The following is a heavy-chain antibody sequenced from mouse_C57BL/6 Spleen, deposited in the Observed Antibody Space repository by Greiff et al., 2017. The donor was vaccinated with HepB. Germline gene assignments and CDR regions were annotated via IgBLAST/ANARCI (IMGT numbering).Heavy chain of an antibody. V-gene: IGHV1-20*01. J-gene: IGHJ2*01. D-gene: IGHD1-3*01. CDR3: ARESTYFDY. Sequence: VHVKQSGPELVKPGDSVKISCKASGYSFTGYFMNWVMQSHGKSLEWIGRINPYNGDTFYNQKFKGKATLTVDKSSSTAHMELRSLTSEDSAVYYCARESTYFDYWGQGTTLTVSS. CDR1: GYSFTGYF. CDR2: INPYNGDT.